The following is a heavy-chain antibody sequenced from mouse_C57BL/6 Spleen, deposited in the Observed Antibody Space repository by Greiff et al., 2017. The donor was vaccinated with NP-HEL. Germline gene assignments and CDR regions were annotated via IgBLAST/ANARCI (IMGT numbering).Heavy chain of an antibody. Sequence: VMLVESGAELVRPGTSVKVSCKASGYAFTNYLIEWVKQRPGQGLEWIGVINPGSGGTNYNEKFKGKATLTADKSSSTAYMQLSSLTSEDSAVYFCARTYRDAMDYWGQGTSVTVSS. D-gene: IGHD2-14*01. CDR1: GYAFTNYL. CDR2: INPGSGGT. V-gene: IGHV1-54*01. CDR3: ARTYRDAMDY. J-gene: IGHJ4*01.